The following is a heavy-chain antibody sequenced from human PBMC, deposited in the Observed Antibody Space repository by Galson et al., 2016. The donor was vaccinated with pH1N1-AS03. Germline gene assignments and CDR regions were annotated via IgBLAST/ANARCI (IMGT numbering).Heavy chain of an antibody. CDR1: GGPVSSYY. CDR2: IFHSGRT. Sequence: ETLSLTCTVSGGPVSSYYWSWIRQPPGKGLEWIGYIFHSGRTNSNPSLKSRVTISIDTSTNQFSLELSSVTAADTSIYYCARHGTTGWSREEDAFDIRGQGTVVTVSS. D-gene: IGHD6-19*01. J-gene: IGHJ3*02. V-gene: IGHV4-59*08. CDR3: ARHGTTGWSREEDAFDI.